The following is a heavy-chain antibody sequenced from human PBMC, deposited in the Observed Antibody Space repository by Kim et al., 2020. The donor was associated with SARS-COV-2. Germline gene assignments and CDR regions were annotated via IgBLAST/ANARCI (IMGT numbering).Heavy chain of an antibody. Sequence: SETLSLTCTVSGGSISSGGYYWSWIRQHPGKGLEWIGYIYYSGSTYYNPSLKSRVTISVDTCKNQFSLKLSSVTAADTAVYYCARAPLLWFGELLYFQGFDYWGQGTLVTVSS. CDR2: IYYSGST. D-gene: IGHD3-10*01. CDR1: GGSISSGGYY. CDR3: ARAPLLWFGELLYFQGFDY. J-gene: IGHJ4*02. V-gene: IGHV4-31*03.